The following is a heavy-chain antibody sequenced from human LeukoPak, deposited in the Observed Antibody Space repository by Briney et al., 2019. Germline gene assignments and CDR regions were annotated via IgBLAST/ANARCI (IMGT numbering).Heavy chain of an antibody. D-gene: IGHD5-18*01. CDR2: IYNSGST. V-gene: IGHV4-59*01. CDR1: GGSINIYY. CDR3: ARGYNYGAHYWFDY. J-gene: IGHJ4*02. Sequence: SETLSLTCTVSGGSINIYYWSWIRQAPGKGLEWIGYIYNSGSTNYNPSLRRRVTISMDTSKIQFSLRLTSVTAADTAMYYCARGYNYGAHYWFDYWGQGTLVTVSS.